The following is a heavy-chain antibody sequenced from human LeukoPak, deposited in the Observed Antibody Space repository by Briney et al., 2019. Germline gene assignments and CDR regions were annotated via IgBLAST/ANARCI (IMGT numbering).Heavy chain of an antibody. Sequence: ASVKVSCKASGYTFTGYYMHWVRQAPGQGLEWMGWINPNSGGTNYAQKFQGRVTLTRDTSISTAYMELSRLRSDDTAVYYCARDDYGDLQYFEDWGQGTLVTVSS. J-gene: IGHJ4*02. CDR2: INPNSGGT. V-gene: IGHV1-2*02. D-gene: IGHD4-17*01. CDR1: GYTFTGYY. CDR3: ARDDYGDLQYFED.